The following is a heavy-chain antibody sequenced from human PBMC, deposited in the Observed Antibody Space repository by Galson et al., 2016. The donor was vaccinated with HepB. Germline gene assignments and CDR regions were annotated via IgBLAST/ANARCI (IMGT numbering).Heavy chain of an antibody. V-gene: IGHV3-23*01. D-gene: IGHD2-2*01. CDR1: GFTFINYA. Sequence: SLRLSCAASGFTFINYAMTWVRQAPGKGLEWVSSISGSGGSTYYADSVKGRFTISRDNSKNTLYLQMSSLRAEDTALYFCAKCRSTDSTSCPNYWGQGTLVTVSS. CDR2: ISGSGGST. CDR3: AKCRSTDSTSCPNY. J-gene: IGHJ4*02.